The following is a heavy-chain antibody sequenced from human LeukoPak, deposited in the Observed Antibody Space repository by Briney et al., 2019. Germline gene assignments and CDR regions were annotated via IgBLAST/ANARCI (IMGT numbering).Heavy chain of an antibody. Sequence: NASETLSLTCTVSGGSISSSSYYWGWIRQPPGKGLEWIGSMYYSGSTYYNPSLKSRVTISIDTSKNQFSLKLSSVTAADTAVYYCSRGGGSDSSPRINAFDIWGQGTMLTVSS. CDR3: SRGGGSDSSPRINAFDI. D-gene: IGHD3-22*01. J-gene: IGHJ3*02. V-gene: IGHV4-39*07. CDR1: GGSISSSSYY. CDR2: MYYSGST.